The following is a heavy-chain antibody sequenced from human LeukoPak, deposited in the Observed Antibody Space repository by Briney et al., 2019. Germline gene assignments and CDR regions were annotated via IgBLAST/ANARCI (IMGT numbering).Heavy chain of an antibody. Sequence: GASVKVSCKASGYTFTGYYMHWVRQAPGQGLEWMGGIIPIFGTANYAQKFQGRVTITADESTSTAYMELSSLRSEDTAVYYCARGPDYSNYNYYYYMDVWGKGTTVTVSS. J-gene: IGHJ6*03. CDR2: IIPIFGTA. V-gene: IGHV1-69*13. CDR1: GYTFTGYY. D-gene: IGHD4-11*01. CDR3: ARGPDYSNYNYYYYMDV.